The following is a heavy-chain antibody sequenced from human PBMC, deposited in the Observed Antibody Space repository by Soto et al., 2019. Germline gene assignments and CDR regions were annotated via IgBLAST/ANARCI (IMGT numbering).Heavy chain of an antibody. CDR3: ASLGGYCCGGSCYPDYYGLDV. D-gene: IGHD2-15*01. CDR2: ISSSGGYR. Sequence: GGSLRLSCAASEITFRCYTMNWVRQAPGKGLEWISSISSSGGYRYYPDSVKGRFIISRDNAKNSLYLQMNTLRAEDTAVYYCASLGGYCCGGSCYPDYYGLDVWGQGTTVTVSS. J-gene: IGHJ6*02. CDR1: EITFRCYT. V-gene: IGHV3-21*01.